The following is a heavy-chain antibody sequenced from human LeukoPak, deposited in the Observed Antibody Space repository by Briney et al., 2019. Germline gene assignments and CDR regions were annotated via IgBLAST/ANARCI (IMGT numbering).Heavy chain of an antibody. V-gene: IGHV3-48*01. CDR1: GFTFSSYS. Sequence: GGSLRLSCAASGFTFSSYSMNWVRQAPGKGLEWVSYISSSSSTIYYADSVKGRFTISRDNAKNSLYLQMNSLRAEDTAVYYCARDPGCSGGSCPVARYYYDMDVWGQGTTVTVSS. CDR3: ARDPGCSGGSCPVARYYYDMDV. CDR2: ISSSSSTI. J-gene: IGHJ6*02. D-gene: IGHD2-15*01.